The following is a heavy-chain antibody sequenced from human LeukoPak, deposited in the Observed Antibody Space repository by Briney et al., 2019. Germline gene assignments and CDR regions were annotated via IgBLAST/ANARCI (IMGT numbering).Heavy chain of an antibody. Sequence: SETLSLTCTVSGGSISGYYWSWIRQPPGKGLEWIGEINHSGSTNYDPSLKSRVTISVDTSKNQFSLKLSSVTAADTAVYYCARGGKWIQLWCFDYWGQGTLVTVSS. CDR2: INHSGST. D-gene: IGHD5-18*01. CDR3: ARGGKWIQLWCFDY. CDR1: GGSISGYY. V-gene: IGHV4-34*01. J-gene: IGHJ4*02.